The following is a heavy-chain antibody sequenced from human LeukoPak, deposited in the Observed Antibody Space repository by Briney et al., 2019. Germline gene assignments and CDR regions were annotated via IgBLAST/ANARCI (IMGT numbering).Heavy chain of an antibody. D-gene: IGHD3-22*01. CDR2: IYYSGST. CDR3: ASYYDSSGYYEYNWFDP. J-gene: IGHJ5*02. Sequence: SETLSLTCTVSGGSISSSSYYWGWIRQPPAKGLEWIGSIYYSGSTYYNPSLKSRVTISVDTSKNQFSLKLSSVTAADTAVYYCASYYDSSGYYEYNWFDPWGQGTLVTVSS. V-gene: IGHV4-39*07. CDR1: GGSISSSSYY.